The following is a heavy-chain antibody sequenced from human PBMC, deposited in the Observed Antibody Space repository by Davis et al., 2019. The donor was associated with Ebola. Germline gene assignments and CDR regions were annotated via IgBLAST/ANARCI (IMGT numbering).Heavy chain of an antibody. CDR3: AGAKWLWLAFDI. CDR1: GFTFSSYG. CDR2: ISYDGINK. D-gene: IGHD6-19*01. J-gene: IGHJ3*02. Sequence: GESLKISCAASGFTFSSYGMHWVRQAPGKGLEWVAIISYDGINKYFGDSVKGRFTISRDNSKNTLYLQMNSLRAEDTAVYYCAGAKWLWLAFDIWGQGTMVTVSS. V-gene: IGHV3-30*03.